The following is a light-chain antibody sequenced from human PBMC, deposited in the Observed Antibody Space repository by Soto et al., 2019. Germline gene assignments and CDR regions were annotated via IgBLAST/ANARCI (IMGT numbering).Light chain of an antibody. CDR2: DAS. J-gene: IGKJ5*01. CDR3: QQRSNWPT. Sequence: EIVLTQSPATLSLSPGERATLSCRASQSVSSYLAWYQQKPGQAPRLLLYDASNSATGIPARFSGSGSGTDFTLTISSLEPEDFAVYYCQQRSNWPTFGQGTRLEIK. CDR1: QSVSSY. V-gene: IGKV3-11*01.